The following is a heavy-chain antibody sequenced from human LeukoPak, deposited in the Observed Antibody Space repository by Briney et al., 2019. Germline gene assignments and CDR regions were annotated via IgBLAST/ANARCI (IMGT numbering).Heavy chain of an antibody. D-gene: IGHD6-13*01. CDR3: AKSPIAAPRYNFMDV. V-gene: IGHV3-48*01. CDR1: GFRLSNYN. Sequence: GGSLRLSCAASGFRLSNYNMNWVRQTPGKGLEWISYISTSGNTIYYTDSVKGRFTVSRYNSKNTMYLQMISLRAEDTAVYFCAKSPIAAPRYNFMDVWGKGTMVIVSS. CDR2: ISTSGNTI. J-gene: IGHJ6*03.